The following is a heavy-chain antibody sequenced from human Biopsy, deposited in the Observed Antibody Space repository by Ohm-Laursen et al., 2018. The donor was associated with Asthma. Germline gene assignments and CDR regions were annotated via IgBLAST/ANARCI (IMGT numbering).Heavy chain of an antibody. V-gene: IGHV3-30-3*01. CDR2: ISYDGSSI. J-gene: IGHJ4*02. CDR3: AREGVAGTHIED. CDR1: RFTYE. D-gene: IGHD6-19*01. Sequence: SLRLSCAASRFTYEMHWVRQAPGKGLEWVAVISYDGSSIYYADTVKGRFTISRDNSKNTLSLQMNSLTAEDTAVYYCAREGVAGTHIEDWGQGTLVTVSS.